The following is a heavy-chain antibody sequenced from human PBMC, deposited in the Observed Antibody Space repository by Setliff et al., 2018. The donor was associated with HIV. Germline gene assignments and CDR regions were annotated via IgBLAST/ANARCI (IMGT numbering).Heavy chain of an antibody. D-gene: IGHD5-12*01. V-gene: IGHV3-23*01. J-gene: IGHJ3*02. Sequence: HPGGSLRLSCAASGFTFSSCAMSRVRQAPGKGLEWVLVISGSGASTYYADSVKGRFTISRDNAKNTLYLQMNSLRVEDTAVYYCAKGRYGGYDWGTLDIWGQGTMVTVSS. CDR3: AKGRYGGYDWGTLDI. CDR2: ISGSGAST. CDR1: GFTFSSCA.